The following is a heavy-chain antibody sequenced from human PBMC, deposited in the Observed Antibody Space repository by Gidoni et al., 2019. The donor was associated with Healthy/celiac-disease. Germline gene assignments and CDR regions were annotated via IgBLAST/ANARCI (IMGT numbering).Heavy chain of an antibody. Sequence: QVELVESGGGVVQPGRSLRLSCAASGFTFSSYGLHWVRQAPGKGLEWVAVISYDGINKYYAASVKGRFTISRDNSKNTLYLQMNSLRAEDTAVYYCAKDKIAVTTQKYYFDYWGQGTLVTVSS. CDR1: GFTFSSYG. J-gene: IGHJ4*02. D-gene: IGHD4-17*01. V-gene: IGHV3-30*18. CDR2: ISYDGINK. CDR3: AKDKIAVTTQKYYFDY.